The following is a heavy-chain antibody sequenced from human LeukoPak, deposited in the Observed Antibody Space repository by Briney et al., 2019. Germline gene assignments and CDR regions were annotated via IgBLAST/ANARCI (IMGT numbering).Heavy chain of an antibody. Sequence: SETLSLTCSVSGGSISSYYWSWIRQPPGKGLEWIGYIYYSGSTNYNPSLKSRVTISVDTSKNQFSLKLSSVTAADTAVYYCARVGGNTRFDYWGQGTLVTVSS. D-gene: IGHD3-16*01. V-gene: IGHV4-59*01. CDR3: ARVGGNTRFDY. CDR2: IYYSGST. J-gene: IGHJ4*02. CDR1: GGSISSYY.